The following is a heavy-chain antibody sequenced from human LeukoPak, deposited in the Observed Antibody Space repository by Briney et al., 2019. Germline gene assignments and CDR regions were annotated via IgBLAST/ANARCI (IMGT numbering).Heavy chain of an antibody. CDR3: AREVAGRLYFDY. CDR2: IIPIFGTA. V-gene: IGHV1-69*13. J-gene: IGHJ4*02. CDR1: GGTFSSYA. D-gene: IGHD6-19*01. Sequence: ASVKVSCKASGGTFSSYAISWVRQAPGQGVEWMGGIIPIFGTANYAQKFQGRVTITADESTSTAYMELSSLRSEDTAVYYCAREVAGRLYFDYWGQGTLVTVSS.